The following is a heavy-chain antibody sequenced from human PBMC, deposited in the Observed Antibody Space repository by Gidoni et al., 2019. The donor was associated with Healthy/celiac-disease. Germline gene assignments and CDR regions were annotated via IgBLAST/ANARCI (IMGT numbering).Heavy chain of an antibody. J-gene: IGHJ4*02. Sequence: QVQLVQSGAEVKKPGASVKVSCKASGYTFTSYAMHWVRQAPGQRLAWMGWSNAGNGNTKYSQKFQGRVTITRDTSASTAYMELSSLRSEDTAVYYCARAIRGITGTNAEFDYWGQGTLVTVSS. CDR2: SNAGNGNT. V-gene: IGHV1-3*01. D-gene: IGHD1-7*01. CDR3: ARAIRGITGTNAEFDY. CDR1: GYTFTSYA.